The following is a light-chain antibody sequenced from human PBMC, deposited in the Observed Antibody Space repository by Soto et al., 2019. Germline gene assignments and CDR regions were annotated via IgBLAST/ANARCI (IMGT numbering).Light chain of an antibody. CDR1: QSIGGY. J-gene: IGKJ1*01. CDR2: DAS. CDR3: VQRSTWPWT. V-gene: IGKV3-11*01. Sequence: EIVLTQSPGTLSLSPGERATLSCRASQSIGGYLAWYQQRPGQALRLLIYDASNRSTGIPARFSGSGSGTDFTLTISSLEPEDLAVYHCVQRSTWPWTCGQGSKLEIK.